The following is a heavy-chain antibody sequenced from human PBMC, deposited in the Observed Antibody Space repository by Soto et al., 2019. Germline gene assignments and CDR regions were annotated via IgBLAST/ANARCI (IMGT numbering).Heavy chain of an antibody. CDR2: IKQDGSHK. D-gene: IGHD3-22*01. V-gene: IGHV3-7*01. J-gene: IGHJ4*02. CDR3: ARGSSVYDSSGYAFDY. CDR1: GFTFSSYW. Sequence: GGSLRLSCAASGFTFSSYWMSWVRQAPGKGLEWVANIKQDGSHKFYVDSVKGRFTMSRDNAKNSLYLQMSSLRAEDTAVYYCARGSSVYDSSGYAFDYWGQGSLVTVSS.